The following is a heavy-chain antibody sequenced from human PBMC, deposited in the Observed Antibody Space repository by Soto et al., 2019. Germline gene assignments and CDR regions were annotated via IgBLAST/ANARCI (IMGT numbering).Heavy chain of an antibody. V-gene: IGHV4-39*01. J-gene: IGHJ4*02. D-gene: IGHD5-12*01. CDR3: ARLEGLATISYYFDF. Sequence: SEPLSLTCSVSDDSINSDKYYWGWISRPPGKGLEWIGSIYYRGNAYYNPSLQTRVTISLDKSKSQFSLKLNSVTAADSAVYFCARLEGLATISYYFDFWGPGALVTVSS. CDR2: IYYRGNA. CDR1: DDSINSDKYY.